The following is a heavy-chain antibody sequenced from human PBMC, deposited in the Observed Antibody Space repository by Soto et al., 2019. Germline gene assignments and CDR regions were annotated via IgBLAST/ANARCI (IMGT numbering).Heavy chain of an antibody. Sequence: GGSLRLSCAASGFTFSSYSMNWVRQAPGKGLEWVSYISSSSSTIYYADSVKGRFTISRDNAKNSLYLQMNSLRAEDTAVYYCARNPSGRWSGRWGQGTLVTVSS. V-gene: IGHV3-48*01. D-gene: IGHD1-1*01. J-gene: IGHJ4*02. CDR2: ISSSSSTI. CDR1: GFTFSSYS. CDR3: ARNPSGRWSGR.